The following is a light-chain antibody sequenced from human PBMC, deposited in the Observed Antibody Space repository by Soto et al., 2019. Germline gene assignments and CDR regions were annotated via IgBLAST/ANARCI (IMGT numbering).Light chain of an antibody. CDR3: SSYTSSSTPRYV. Sequence: QSVLTQPASVSGSPGQSITISRTGTSSDVGGYNYVSWYQQHPGKAPKLMIYEVSNRPSGVSNRFSGSKSGNTASLTISGLQAEDEADYYCSSYTSSSTPRYVFGTGTKVTVL. J-gene: IGLJ1*01. CDR2: EVS. CDR1: SSDVGGYNY. V-gene: IGLV2-14*01.